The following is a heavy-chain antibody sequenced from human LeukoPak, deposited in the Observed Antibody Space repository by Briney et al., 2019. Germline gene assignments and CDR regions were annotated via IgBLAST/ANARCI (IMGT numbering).Heavy chain of an antibody. CDR1: GFTFSSYA. D-gene: IGHD3-22*01. CDR3: ARDRWVVVITEVDY. CDR2: IRGSGGGT. J-gene: IGHJ4*02. V-gene: IGHV3-23*01. Sequence: AGGSLRLSCAASGFTFSSYAMSWVRQAPGKGLEWVSTIRGSGGGTYYADSVKGRFTISRDNSKNTLYLQMNSLRAEDTAVYYCARDRWVVVITEVDYWGQGTLVTVSS.